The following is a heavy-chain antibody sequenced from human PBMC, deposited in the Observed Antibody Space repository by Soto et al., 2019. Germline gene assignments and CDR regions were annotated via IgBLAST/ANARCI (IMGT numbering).Heavy chain of an antibody. CDR1: GFTFSTYA. CDR3: AKDLLRGSSLYYYYMDV. Sequence: GGSLRLSCAASGFTFSTYAMCWVRQAPGKGLEWVSAISATGGGTYYADSVKGRFTISRDNSKNTLSLQLNSLRAEDTALYYCAKDLLRGSSLYYYYMDVWGKGTTVTVSS. J-gene: IGHJ6*03. V-gene: IGHV3-23*01. CDR2: ISATGGGT. D-gene: IGHD6-13*01.